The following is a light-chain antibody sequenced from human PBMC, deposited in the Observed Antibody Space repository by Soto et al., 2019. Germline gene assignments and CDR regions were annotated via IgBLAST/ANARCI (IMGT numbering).Light chain of an antibody. CDR1: QSIRSW. Sequence: GDRVTITCRASQSIRSWLAWYQQKPGKVPKLLIYAASTLQSGVPSRFSGSGSGADFTLTISSLQPEDVATYYCQKYNSAPHTFGGGTKVDIK. J-gene: IGKJ4*01. V-gene: IGKV1-27*01. CDR2: AAS. CDR3: QKYNSAPHT.